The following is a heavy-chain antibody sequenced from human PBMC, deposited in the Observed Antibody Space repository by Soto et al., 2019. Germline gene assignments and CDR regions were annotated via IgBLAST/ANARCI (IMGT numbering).Heavy chain of an antibody. Sequence: EVQLVESGGGLVKPGGSLRLSCAASGFTFSSYSMNWVRQAPGKGLEWVSSISCRTNYMYYADSVKGRFTISRDDAKNSRYLPMNSLRAEDTAVYYCARMGAGATFSWSDYYYGMDVWGQGTTVTVSS. J-gene: IGHJ6*02. CDR2: ISCRTNYM. CDR1: GFTFSSYS. V-gene: IGHV3-21*01. CDR3: ARMGAGATFSWSDYYYGMDV. D-gene: IGHD5-12*01.